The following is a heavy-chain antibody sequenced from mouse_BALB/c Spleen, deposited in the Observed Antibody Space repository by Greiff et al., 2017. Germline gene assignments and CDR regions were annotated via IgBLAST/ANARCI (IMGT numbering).Heavy chain of an antibody. D-gene: IGHD2-4*01. CDR1: GFTFSDYY. CDR2: ISDGGSYT. CDR3: ARVGDYDYEGGFAY. Sequence: EVKLVESGGGLVKPGGSLKLSCAASGFTFSDYYMYWVRQTPEKRLEWVATISDGGSYTYYPDSVKGRFTISRDNAKNNLYLQMSSLKSEDTAMYYCARVGDYDYEGGFAYWGQGTLVTVSA. V-gene: IGHV5-4*02. J-gene: IGHJ3*01.